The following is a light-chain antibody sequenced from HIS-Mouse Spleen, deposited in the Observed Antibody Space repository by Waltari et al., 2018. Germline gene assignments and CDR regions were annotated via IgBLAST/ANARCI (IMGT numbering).Light chain of an antibody. Sequence: SYELTQPPSVSVSPGQTARITCPGDALPTKYPYWYQQKSGQAPVLVSYEDSKRPSGIPERFSGSSSGTMATLTISGAQVEDEADYYCYSTDSSGNHRVFGGGTKLTVL. J-gene: IGLJ2*01. CDR2: EDS. V-gene: IGLV3-10*01. CDR3: YSTDSSGNHRV. CDR1: ALPTKY.